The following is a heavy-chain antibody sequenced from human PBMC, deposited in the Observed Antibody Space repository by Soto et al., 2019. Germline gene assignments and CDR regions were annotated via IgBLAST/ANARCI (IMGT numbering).Heavy chain of an antibody. J-gene: IGHJ5*02. CDR3: ARDSGYSYGGNWFDP. V-gene: IGHV1-3*01. Sequence: GASVKVSCKASGYTFTSYAMHWVRQAPGQRLEWMGWINAGNGNTKYSQKFQGRVTITRDTSASTAYMELSSLRSEDTAVYYCARDSGYSYGGNWFDPWGQGTRVTVSS. D-gene: IGHD5-18*01. CDR2: INAGNGNT. CDR1: GYTFTSYA.